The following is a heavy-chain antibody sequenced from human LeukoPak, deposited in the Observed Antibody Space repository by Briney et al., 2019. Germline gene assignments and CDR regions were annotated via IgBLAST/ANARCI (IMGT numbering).Heavy chain of an antibody. V-gene: IGHV4-39*07. D-gene: IGHD3-3*01. J-gene: IGHJ3*02. CDR3: ARDPLSITIFGVVTLDAFDI. CDR2: IYYSGST. CDR1: GGSISSSSYY. Sequence: SETLSLTCTVSGGSISSSSYYWGWIRQPPGKGLEWIGSIYYSGSTYYNPSLKSRVTISVDTSKNQFSLKLSSVTAADTAVYYCARDPLSITIFGVVTLDAFDIWGQGTMVTVSS.